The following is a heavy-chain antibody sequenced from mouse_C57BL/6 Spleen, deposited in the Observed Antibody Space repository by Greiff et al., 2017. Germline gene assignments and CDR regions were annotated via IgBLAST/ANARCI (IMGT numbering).Heavy chain of an antibody. Sequence: ESGPGLVKPSQSLSLTCSVTGYSITSGYYWNWIRQFPGNKLEWMGYISYDGSNNYNPALKNRNSITRDTSKNQFFLKLKSVTTEDTATYYCARSQDYYGSSYCFDYWGQGTTLTVSS. CDR3: ARSQDYYGSSYCFDY. CDR2: ISYDGSN. J-gene: IGHJ2*01. D-gene: IGHD1-1*01. V-gene: IGHV3-6*01. CDR1: GYSITSGYY.